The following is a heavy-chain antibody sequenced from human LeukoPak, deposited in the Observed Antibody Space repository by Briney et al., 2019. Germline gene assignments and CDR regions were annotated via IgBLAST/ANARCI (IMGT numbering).Heavy chain of an antibody. J-gene: IGHJ6*03. Sequence: ASVKVSCKASGYTFTNYYMHWVRQAPGQGLEWMGMINSNGGSTSYAQGFQGRVTMTRDTSTSTFYMELSTLRYEDTAVYYCARGSYYYMDVWVKGTTVTISS. CDR2: INSNGGST. CDR3: ARGSYYYMDV. V-gene: IGHV1-46*01. CDR1: GYTFTNYY.